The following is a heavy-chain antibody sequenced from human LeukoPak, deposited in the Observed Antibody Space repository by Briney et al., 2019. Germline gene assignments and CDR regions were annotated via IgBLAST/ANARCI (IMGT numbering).Heavy chain of an antibody. CDR1: GFTFSSYA. V-gene: IGHV3-30-3*01. CDR3: AGDPVLWDTAMVGYFDY. CDR2: ISYDGSNK. J-gene: IGHJ4*02. Sequence: PGGSLRLSCAASGFTFSSYAMHWVRQAPGKGLEWVAVISYDGSNKYYADSVKGRFTISRDNSKNTLYLQMNSLRAEDTAVYYCAGDPVLWDTAMVGYFDYWDQGTLVTVSS. D-gene: IGHD5-18*01.